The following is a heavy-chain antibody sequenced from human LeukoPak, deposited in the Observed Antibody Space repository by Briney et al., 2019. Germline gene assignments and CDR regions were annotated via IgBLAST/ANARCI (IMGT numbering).Heavy chain of an antibody. CDR1: GYTLTELS. CDR3: ARDKDGIVVVPAAMRPLYSFDY. V-gene: IGHV1-24*01. Sequence: GASVKVSCKVSGYTLTELSMHWVRQAPGKGLEWMGGFDPEDGETIYAQKFQGRVTMTEDTSTDTAYMELSSLRSEDTAVYYCARDKDGIVVVPAAMRPLYSFDYWGQGTLVTVSS. D-gene: IGHD2-2*01. CDR2: FDPEDGET. J-gene: IGHJ4*02.